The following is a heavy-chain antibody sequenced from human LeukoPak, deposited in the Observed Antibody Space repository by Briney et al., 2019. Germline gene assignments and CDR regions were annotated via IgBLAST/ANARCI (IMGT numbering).Heavy chain of an antibody. Sequence: GGSLRVSCAATGFTFSSYAMHGVRQAPGKGLEWVAVISSDGSNKYYADSVKGRFTISRDNSKNTLYLQMNSLRAEDTAVYYCAKNEYTGHDWNPLTADWGQGTLVTVSS. D-gene: IGHD5-12*01. CDR1: GFTFSSYA. J-gene: IGHJ4*02. V-gene: IGHV3-30-3*02. CDR3: AKNEYTGHDWNPLTAD. CDR2: ISSDGSNK.